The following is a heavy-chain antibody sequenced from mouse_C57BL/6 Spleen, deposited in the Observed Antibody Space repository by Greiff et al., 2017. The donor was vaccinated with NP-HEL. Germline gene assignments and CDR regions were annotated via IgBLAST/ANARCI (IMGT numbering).Heavy chain of an antibody. J-gene: IGHJ4*01. CDR2: IYPGDGDT. D-gene: IGHD1-1*01. V-gene: IGHV1-82*01. Sequence: VQLQQSGPELVKPGASVKISCKASGYAFSSSWMNWVKQRPGKGLEWIGRIYPGDGDTNYNGKFKGKATLTADKSSSTAYMQLSSLTSEDSAVYFCARSGDTTVVEHYAMDYWGQGTSVTVSS. CDR1: GYAFSSSW. CDR3: ARSGDTTVVEHYAMDY.